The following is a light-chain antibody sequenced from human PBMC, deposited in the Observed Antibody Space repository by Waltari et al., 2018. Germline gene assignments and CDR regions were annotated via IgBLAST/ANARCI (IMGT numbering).Light chain of an antibody. CDR2: QTS. V-gene: IGKV1-5*03. Sequence: DTQMTPSPATLSAFVGDRVTISCRASRNVSPWLAWHQQKPGKAPKLLIYQTSILESGVPSRFSGSGSGTEFTLTISSLQPEDFATYYCLQYNGEPRTFGQGTKVEV. CDR3: LQYNGEPRT. J-gene: IGKJ1*01. CDR1: RNVSPW.